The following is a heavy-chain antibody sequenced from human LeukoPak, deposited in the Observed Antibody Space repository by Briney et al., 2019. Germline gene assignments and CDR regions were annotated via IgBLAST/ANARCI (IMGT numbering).Heavy chain of an antibody. Sequence: GGSLRLSCAASGFTFSNAWMSWVRQAPGKGLEWVGRIKSKTDGGTADYAAPVKGRFTISRDDSKNTLYLQMNSLKTEDTAVYYCATDRRGADITADGTWTFDYWGQGTLVTVSS. D-gene: IGHD6-13*01. CDR2: IKSKTDGGTA. CDR1: GFTFSNAW. V-gene: IGHV3-15*01. CDR3: ATDRRGADITADGTWTFDY. J-gene: IGHJ4*02.